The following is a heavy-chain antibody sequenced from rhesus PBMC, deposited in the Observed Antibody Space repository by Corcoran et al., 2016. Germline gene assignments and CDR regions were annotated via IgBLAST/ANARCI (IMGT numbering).Heavy chain of an antibody. CDR3: TTVDY. CDR1: GFTFSDDY. J-gene: IGHJ4*01. Sequence: EVQLVESGGGLVQPGGSLRLSCAASGFTFSDDYRAWVRLAPGKGLEWGGQINPSGGTTFLMDSVKGRFTISRDNAKNTLYLQIISLKIEDTAVYYCTTVDYWGQGVLVTVSS. V-gene: IGHV3-10*01. CDR2: INPSGGTT.